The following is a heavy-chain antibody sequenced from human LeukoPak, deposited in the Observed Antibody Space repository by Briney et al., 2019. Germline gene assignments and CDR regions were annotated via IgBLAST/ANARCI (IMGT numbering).Heavy chain of an antibody. CDR1: NSSISSYY. D-gene: IGHD2-15*01. J-gene: IGHJ4*02. CDR3: ARDRTGGSCHDY. Sequence: PSETLSLTCTVSNSSISSYYWGWIRQPPGKGLEWIGSIYYSGSTYYNPSLKSRVTISVDTSKNQFSLKLSSVTAADTAVYYCARDRTGGSCHDYRGQGTLVTVSS. CDR2: IYYSGST. V-gene: IGHV4-39*07.